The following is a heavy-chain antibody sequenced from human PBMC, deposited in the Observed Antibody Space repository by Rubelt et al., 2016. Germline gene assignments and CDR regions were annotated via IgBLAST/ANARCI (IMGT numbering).Heavy chain of an antibody. CDR3: ARRRRYSGSSYWYFDL. J-gene: IGHJ2*01. V-gene: IGHV4-34*01. CDR1: GGSFSGYY. CDR2: INHSGST. D-gene: IGHD1-26*01. Sequence: QVQLQQWGAGLLKPSETLSLTCAVYGGSFSGYYWSWIRQPPGKGLEWIGEINHSGSTNYKPSLKSRVTRSVDTSKNQFSLKLSSVTASDTAVYYCARRRRYSGSSYWYFDLWGRGTLVTVSS.